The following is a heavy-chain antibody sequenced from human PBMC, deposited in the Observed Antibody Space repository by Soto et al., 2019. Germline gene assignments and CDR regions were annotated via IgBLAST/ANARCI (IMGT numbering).Heavy chain of an antibody. D-gene: IGHD3-22*01. Sequence: EVQVVESGGGLVQPGGSLRLSCAASGFTFITYSMNWVRQAPGKGLEWVSYISSSSSTIHYADSVKGRFTISRDNAKNSLYLQMNSLRAEDTAVYYCARAPLDYDGSGHHFDYWGQGTLVTVSS. CDR3: ARAPLDYDGSGHHFDY. V-gene: IGHV3-48*01. CDR1: GFTFITYS. J-gene: IGHJ4*02. CDR2: ISSSSSTI.